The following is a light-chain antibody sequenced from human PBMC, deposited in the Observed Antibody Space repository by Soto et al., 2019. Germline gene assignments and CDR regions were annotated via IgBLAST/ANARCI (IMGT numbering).Light chain of an antibody. CDR1: QSVNSNF. J-gene: IGKJ1*01. CDR3: QQYDRSPWT. V-gene: IGKV3-20*01. CDR2: ATS. Sequence: EIVLTQSPGTLSMSPGERATLSCRASQSVNSNFLAWFQQKPGQAPRLLIYATSSRATDIPDRFSGSGSGTDFTLTNSRLESEDFAVYYCQQYDRSPWTFGQGTKVEIK.